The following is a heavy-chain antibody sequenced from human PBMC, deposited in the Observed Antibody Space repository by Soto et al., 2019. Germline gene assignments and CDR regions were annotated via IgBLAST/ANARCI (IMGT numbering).Heavy chain of an antibody. CDR3: SRDDSDWFLN. Sequence: GSLRLSCAASGFTFSESAMHSVRQASGKGLEWIGRIRNKDNNYATAYAASVKGRFTISRDDSKKTAYLQMNNLESEDTAVYYCSRDDSDWFLNWGRGTLVTVSS. J-gene: IGHJ4*02. CDR2: IRNKDNNYAT. CDR1: GFTFSESA. V-gene: IGHV3-73*01. D-gene: IGHD3-9*01.